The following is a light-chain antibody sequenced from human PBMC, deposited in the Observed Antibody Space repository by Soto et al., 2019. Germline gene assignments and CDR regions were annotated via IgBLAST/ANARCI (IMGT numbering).Light chain of an antibody. Sequence: EIVLTQSPGTLSLSPGERATLSCRASQSVSSSYLAWYQQKPGQAPRLLIYGASSRATGIPDRFSGSGSGTDFTLTISRLEPEDFAVYYCQQYGRSPRFCPGTKVDIK. V-gene: IGKV3-20*01. CDR3: QQYGRSPR. CDR1: QSVSSSY. J-gene: IGKJ3*01. CDR2: GAS.